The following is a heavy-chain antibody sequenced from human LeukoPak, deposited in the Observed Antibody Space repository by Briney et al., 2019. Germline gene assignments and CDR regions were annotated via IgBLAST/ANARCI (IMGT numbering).Heavy chain of an antibody. V-gene: IGHV3-23*01. CDR3: AKNEWELLNYGLVDDAFDI. CDR1: GFTFSSYA. CDR2: ISGSGGST. Sequence: GGSLRLSCAASGFTFSSYAMSWVRQAPGKGLEWVSAISGSGGSTYYADSVKGRFTISRDNSKNTLHLQMNSLRAEDTAVYYCAKNEWELLNYGLVDDAFDIWGQGTMVTVSS. D-gene: IGHD1-26*01. J-gene: IGHJ3*02.